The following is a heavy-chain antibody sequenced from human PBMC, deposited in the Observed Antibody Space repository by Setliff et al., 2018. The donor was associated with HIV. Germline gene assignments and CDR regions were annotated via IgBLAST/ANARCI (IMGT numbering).Heavy chain of an antibody. D-gene: IGHD3-22*01. J-gene: IGHJ4*02. V-gene: IGHV3-30*02. CDR2: IRYDGSNK. Sequence: GGSLRLSCAASVFTFNNYAMIWVRQAPGKGLEWVAFIRYDGSNKYYADSVKGRFTISRDNSKNTLYLQMNSLRAEDTAVYYCAKTLYYDSSGYPLDYWGQGTLVTVSS. CDR1: VFTFNNYA. CDR3: AKTLYYDSSGYPLDY.